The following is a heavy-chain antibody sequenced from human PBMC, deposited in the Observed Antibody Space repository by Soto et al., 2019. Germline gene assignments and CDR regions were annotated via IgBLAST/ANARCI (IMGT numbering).Heavy chain of an antibody. CDR1: GGTFSSYA. V-gene: IGHV1-69*01. J-gene: IGHJ3*02. Sequence: QVQLVQSGAEVKKPGSSVKVSCKASGGTFSSYAISWVRQAPGQGLEWMGGIIPIFGTANYAQKFQGRVTITADESTSTAYMELRSLRSEDTAVYYCARENTYYYGSADAFDIWGQGTRVTVSS. CDR2: IIPIFGTA. CDR3: ARENTYYYGSADAFDI. D-gene: IGHD3-10*01.